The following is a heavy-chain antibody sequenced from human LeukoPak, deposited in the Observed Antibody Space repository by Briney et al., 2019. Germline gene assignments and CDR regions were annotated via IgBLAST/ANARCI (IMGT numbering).Heavy chain of an antibody. Sequence: ESGPTLVNPTQTLTLTCTFSGFSLSTSGMCVRWIRQPPGKALEWLAPIDWDDDKYYSTSLKTRLTISRDTSKNQVVLTMTNMDPVDTATYYCARGPSIAVAGAPGGFDYWGQGTLVTVSS. J-gene: IGHJ4*02. CDR2: IDWDDDK. CDR1: GFSLSTSGMC. D-gene: IGHD6-19*01. CDR3: ARGPSIAVAGAPGGFDY. V-gene: IGHV2-70*01.